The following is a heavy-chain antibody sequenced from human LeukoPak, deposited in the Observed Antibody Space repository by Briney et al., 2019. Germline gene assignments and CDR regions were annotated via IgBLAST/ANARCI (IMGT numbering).Heavy chain of an antibody. CDR1: GFTFISHS. J-gene: IGHJ3*02. D-gene: IGHD3-16*01. V-gene: IGHV3-21*01. CDR2: ISGGSSYK. Sequence: GGSLRLSCAASGFTFISHSMNWVRQAPGKGLEWVSSISGGSSYKYHADSVKGRFTISRDNAKNSLYLQMSSLRAEDTAVYYCARDSAYYDYVWGSYYDAFDIWGQGTMVTVSS. CDR3: ARDSAYYDYVWGSYYDAFDI.